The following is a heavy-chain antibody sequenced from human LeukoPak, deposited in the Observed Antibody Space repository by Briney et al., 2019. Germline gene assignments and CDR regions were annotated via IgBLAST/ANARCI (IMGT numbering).Heavy chain of an antibody. CDR1: GFTFANYA. CDR3: AKDPRVIVVGDAFDI. V-gene: IGHV3-23*01. CDR2: ISDSGGST. Sequence: GGSLRLSCAASGFTFANYAMSWVRQGPGKGLEWVSAISDSGGSTYYADSVKGRFTISRDNSKNTLYLQMNSLRAEDTAVYYCAKDPRVIVVGDAFDIWGQGTMVIVSS. J-gene: IGHJ3*02. D-gene: IGHD3-22*01.